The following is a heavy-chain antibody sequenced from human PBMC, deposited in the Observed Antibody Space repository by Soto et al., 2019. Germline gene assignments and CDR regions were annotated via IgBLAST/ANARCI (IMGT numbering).Heavy chain of an antibody. CDR2: ISPYNGHT. CDR1: GYIFTGYG. J-gene: IGHJ6*02. V-gene: IGHV1-18*04. CDR3: ARGGMVYHTGGGFAGAMDV. D-gene: IGHD3-16*01. Sequence: QVQLVQSGAEVKKPGASVKVSCKASGYIFTGYGISWVRQAPGQGLEWIGWISPYNGHTEYAQSLQGRLTVTADKSPTTANWGLRSLRSAAPSVYSGARGGMVYHTGGGFAGAMDVWGQGTTVTVSS.